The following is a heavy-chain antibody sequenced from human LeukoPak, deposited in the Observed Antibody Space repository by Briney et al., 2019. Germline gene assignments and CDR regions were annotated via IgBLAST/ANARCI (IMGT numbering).Heavy chain of an antibody. Sequence: GGSLRLSCAASGVTFDGYAMHWVRQAPGKGLEWVSGISWDSGAIGYADSVKGRFTISRDNAKNSLYLQMDSLRAEDTALYYCAKDYGGNHWFDYWGQGTLVTVSS. D-gene: IGHD4-23*01. V-gene: IGHV3-9*01. CDR1: GVTFDGYA. CDR2: ISWDSGAI. CDR3: AKDYGGNHWFDY. J-gene: IGHJ4*02.